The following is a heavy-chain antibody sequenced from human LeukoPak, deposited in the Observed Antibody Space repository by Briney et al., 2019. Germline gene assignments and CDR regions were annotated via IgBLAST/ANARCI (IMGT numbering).Heavy chain of an antibody. J-gene: IGHJ4*02. V-gene: IGHV4-59*02. D-gene: IGHD3-10*01. CDR3: AQQRGEILEY. CDR2: IYDRGTT. CDR1: GGSVTSFY. Sequence: PSETLSLTCNVSGGSVTSFYWSWIRQPPGKGLEWLGYIYDRGTTEYNPSLKSRVTISVDTSKNQFSLRLRSVGAADTAVYYCAQQRGEILEYWGQGALVTVSS.